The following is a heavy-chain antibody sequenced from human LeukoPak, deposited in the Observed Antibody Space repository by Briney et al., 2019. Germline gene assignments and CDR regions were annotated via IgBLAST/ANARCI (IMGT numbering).Heavy chain of an antibody. Sequence: PGGSLRLSCATSGFIFSSYSMNWVRQAPGKGLEWVSYISSSSRTIYYADSAKGRFTISRDNSKSTLYLQINSLRAEDTAVYYCAKDHLPGIVVADRDYWGQGTLVTVSS. J-gene: IGHJ4*02. CDR3: AKDHLPGIVVADRDY. D-gene: IGHD6-19*01. V-gene: IGHV3-48*01. CDR2: ISSSSRTI. CDR1: GFIFSSYS.